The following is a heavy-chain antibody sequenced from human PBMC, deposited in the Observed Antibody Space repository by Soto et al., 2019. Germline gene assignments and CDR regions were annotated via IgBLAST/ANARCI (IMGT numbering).Heavy chain of an antibody. J-gene: IGHJ4*02. Sequence: EVQLLESGGGLVQPGGSLRLSCAASGFTFSSYAMSWVRQAPGKGLEWVSEIGGRGGSTYHADSVKGRFTISRDNSKNTLYLQMNSLRAEDTAVYYCAKGELIPAATGLWRRPEGRGSNFDLWGQGTLVTVSS. CDR2: IGGRGGST. CDR1: GFTFSSYA. CDR3: AKGELIPAATGLWRRPEGRGSNFDL. V-gene: IGHV3-23*01. D-gene: IGHD2-2*01.